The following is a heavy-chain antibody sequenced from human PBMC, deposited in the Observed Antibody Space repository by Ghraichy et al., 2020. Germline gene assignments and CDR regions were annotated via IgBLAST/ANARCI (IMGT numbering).Heavy chain of an antibody. CDR3: AKRSIMVDLFDY. Sequence: GGSLRLSCAASGFTFSSYAMSWVRQAPGKGLEWVSAISGSGGSTYYADSVKGRFTISRDNSKNTLFLQMNSLRAEDTAVYYCAKRSIMVDLFDYWGQGTLVTVSS. J-gene: IGHJ4*02. V-gene: IGHV3-23*01. D-gene: IGHD2-8*01. CDR2: ISGSGGST. CDR1: GFTFSSYA.